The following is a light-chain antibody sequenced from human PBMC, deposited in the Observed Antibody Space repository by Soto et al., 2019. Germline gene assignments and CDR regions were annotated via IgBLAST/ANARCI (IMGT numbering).Light chain of an antibody. Sequence: EIVLTQSPGTLSLSPGERATLSCRASQSVTNSYLAWYQQKPGQAPRLLIYGASSRATGIPDRFSGSGSGTDFNLTISRLEPEDFAMYYCQQYDISPRTYTFGQGTELEIK. CDR3: QQYDISPRTYT. CDR2: GAS. J-gene: IGKJ2*01. CDR1: QSVTNSY. V-gene: IGKV3-20*01.